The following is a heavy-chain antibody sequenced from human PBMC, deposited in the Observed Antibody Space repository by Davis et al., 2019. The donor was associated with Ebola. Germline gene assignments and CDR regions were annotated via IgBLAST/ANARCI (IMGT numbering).Heavy chain of an antibody. Sequence: PGGSLRLSCAASGFSFSTYDMNWVRQAPGKGLEWVSSIGSSSSYIFYAESVKGRFTVSRDNAKNSVFLQLDSLRDDDTAVYFCTNLGAYPAHYWGQGTLVNVSS. J-gene: IGHJ4*02. D-gene: IGHD3-16*01. CDR2: IGSSSSYI. V-gene: IGHV3-21*06. CDR1: GFSFSTYD. CDR3: TNLGAYPAHY.